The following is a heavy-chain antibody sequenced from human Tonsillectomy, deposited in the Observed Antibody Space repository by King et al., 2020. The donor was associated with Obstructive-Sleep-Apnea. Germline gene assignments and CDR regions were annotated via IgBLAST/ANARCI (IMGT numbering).Heavy chain of an antibody. D-gene: IGHD5-18*01. V-gene: IGHV4-59*01. Sequence: QLQESGPGLVKPSETLSLTCTVSGGSISSYYWSWIRQPPGKGLEWIGYIYYSGSTNYNPSLKSRVTISVDTSKNQFSLKLSSVTAADTAVYYCARAVDTAMPFDYWGQGTLVTVSS. J-gene: IGHJ4*02. CDR3: ARAVDTAMPFDY. CDR2: IYYSGST. CDR1: GGSISSYY.